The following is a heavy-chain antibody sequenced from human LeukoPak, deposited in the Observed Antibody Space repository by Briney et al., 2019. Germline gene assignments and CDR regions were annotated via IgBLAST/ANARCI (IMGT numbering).Heavy chain of an antibody. CDR2: IIPIFGTA. D-gene: IGHD4-17*01. V-gene: IGHV1-69*13. Sequence: SVKVSCKASGGTFSSYAISWVRQAPGQGLEWMGGIIPIFGTANYAQKFQGRVTITADESTSTAYMELSSLRSEGTAVYYCARDTYGDYYYYYGMDVWGQGTTVTVSS. CDR3: ARDTYGDYYYYYGMDV. CDR1: GGTFSSYA. J-gene: IGHJ6*02.